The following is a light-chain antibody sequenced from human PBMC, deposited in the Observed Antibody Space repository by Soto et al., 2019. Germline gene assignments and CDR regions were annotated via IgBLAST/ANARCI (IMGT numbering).Light chain of an antibody. CDR2: EVT. CDR1: SSDVGAYNY. Sequence: TQPASSSVSPGQSITISSTGTSSDVGAYNYVSWYQHHPGKVPKLLIYEVTNRPSGVSDRFSGSKSGNTASLTISGLQAEDEADYYCSSKRDSSTLFVFGTGTKVTVL. V-gene: IGLV2-14*01. J-gene: IGLJ1*01. CDR3: SSKRDSSTLFV.